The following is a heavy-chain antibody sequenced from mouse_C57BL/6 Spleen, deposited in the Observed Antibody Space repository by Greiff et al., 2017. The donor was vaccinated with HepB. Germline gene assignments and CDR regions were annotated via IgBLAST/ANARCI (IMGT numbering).Heavy chain of an antibody. Sequence: DVMLVESGGGLVKPGGSLKLSCAASGFTFSDYGMHWVRQAPEKGLEWVAYISSGSSTIYYADTVKGRFTISRDNAKNTLFLQMTSLRSEDTAMYYCARQDYCSSPYAMDYWGQGTSVTVSS. CDR3: ARQDYCSSPYAMDY. V-gene: IGHV5-17*01. D-gene: IGHD1-1*01. J-gene: IGHJ4*01. CDR2: ISSGSSTI. CDR1: GFTFSDYG.